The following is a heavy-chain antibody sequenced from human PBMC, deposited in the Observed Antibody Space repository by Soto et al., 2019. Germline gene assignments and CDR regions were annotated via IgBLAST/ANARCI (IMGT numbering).Heavy chain of an antibody. D-gene: IGHD1-1*01. V-gene: IGHV3-53*01. CDR3: ATWHEREHAYDV. CDR2: LYDLAGS. CDR1: GFTISGKKY. J-gene: IGHJ3*01. Sequence: DVQLVESGGGLIQPGESLRLSCAAFGFTISGKKYMAWVRQAPGRGLEGVSALYDLAGSFYAASVKGRFTTSSDSSKTTVYLQMKYLRPDDTAVYYCATWHEREHAYDVWGQGTTVTVSS.